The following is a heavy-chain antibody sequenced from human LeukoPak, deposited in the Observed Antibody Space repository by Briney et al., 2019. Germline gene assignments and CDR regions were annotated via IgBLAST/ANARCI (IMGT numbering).Heavy chain of an antibody. Sequence: ASVKVSCKASGYTFTSCAINWVRQAPGQGLEWMGWINTDTGNPTYAQGFTGRFVFSLDTSVSTAYLQISSLKAEDTAVYYCARDGATASEWLVPLVDYWGQGTLVTVSS. CDR2: INTDTGNP. CDR3: ARDGATASEWLVPLVDY. J-gene: IGHJ4*02. V-gene: IGHV7-4-1*02. CDR1: GYTFTSCA. D-gene: IGHD6-19*01.